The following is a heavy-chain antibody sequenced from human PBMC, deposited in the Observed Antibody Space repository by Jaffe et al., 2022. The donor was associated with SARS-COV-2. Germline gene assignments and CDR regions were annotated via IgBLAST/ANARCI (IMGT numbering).Heavy chain of an antibody. D-gene: IGHD3-9*01. Sequence: EVQLLESGGGLVQPGGSLRLSCAASGFTFSSYAMSWVRQAPGKGLEWVSAISGSGGSTYYADSVKGRFTISRDNSKNTLYLQMNSLRAEDTAVYYCATPYVLRYFDWSPLDGPGGATYYGMDVWGQGTTVTVSS. CDR3: ATPYVLRYFDWSPLDGPGGATYYGMDV. V-gene: IGHV3-23*01. CDR1: GFTFSSYA. CDR2: ISGSGGST. J-gene: IGHJ6*02.